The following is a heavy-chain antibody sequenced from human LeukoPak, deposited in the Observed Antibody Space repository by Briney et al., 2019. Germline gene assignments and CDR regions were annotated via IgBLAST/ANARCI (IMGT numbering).Heavy chain of an antibody. V-gene: IGHV4-39*01. CDR3: ARLTVVVVAATREKRLDY. CDR1: GGSISSSSYY. CDR2: IYYSGST. Sequence: SETLSLTCTVSGGSISSSSYYWGWVRQPPGKGLEWIGSIYYSGSTYYNPSLKSRVTISVDTSKNQFSLKLSSVTAADTAVYYCARLTVVVVAATREKRLDYWGQGTLVTVSS. J-gene: IGHJ4*02. D-gene: IGHD2-15*01.